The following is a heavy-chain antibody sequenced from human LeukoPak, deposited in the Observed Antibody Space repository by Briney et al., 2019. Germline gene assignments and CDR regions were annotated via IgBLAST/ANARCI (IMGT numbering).Heavy chain of an antibody. J-gene: IGHJ5*02. Sequence: GGSLRLSCGASGFVFDDYDMHWVRQAPGKGLEWVAFIRHDGGNKYYADSVKGRFTISRDNSKNTLYLQMNSLRAEDTAVYYCAKDPVPATEQGNWFDPWGQGTLVTVSS. CDR1: GFVFDDYD. CDR2: IRHDGGNK. CDR3: AKDPVPATEQGNWFDP. D-gene: IGHD1/OR15-1a*01. V-gene: IGHV3-30*02.